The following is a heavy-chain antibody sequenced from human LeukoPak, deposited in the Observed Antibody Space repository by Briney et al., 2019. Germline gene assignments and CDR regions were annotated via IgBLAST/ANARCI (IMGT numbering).Heavy chain of an antibody. J-gene: IGHJ4*02. CDR1: GFTLSSYW. Sequence: GGSLRLSCAASGFTLSSYWMSWVRQAPGKGLEWVANIKQDGSEKYYVDSVKGRFTISRDNAKNSLYLQMNSLRAEDTAVYYCARDVIFYGSWYDYWGQGTLVTVSS. CDR2: IKQDGSEK. CDR3: ARDVIFYGSWYDY. D-gene: IGHD6-13*01. V-gene: IGHV3-7*01.